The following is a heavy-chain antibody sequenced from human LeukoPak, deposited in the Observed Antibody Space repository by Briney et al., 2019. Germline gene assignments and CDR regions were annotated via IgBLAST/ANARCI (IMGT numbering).Heavy chain of an antibody. CDR3: ARHRFAWYDFDV. D-gene: IGHD3-9*01. V-gene: IGHV4-59*08. CDR2: KYYAGST. J-gene: IGHJ3*01. Sequence: PSETLSLTCTVSGASINDHYWSWIRQPPGKGLEWIGYKYYAGSTSTNPSLESRVTISVDTSKNQFSLNLYSVTAADTALYYCARHRFAWYDFDVWGQGTRVTVS. CDR1: GASINDHY.